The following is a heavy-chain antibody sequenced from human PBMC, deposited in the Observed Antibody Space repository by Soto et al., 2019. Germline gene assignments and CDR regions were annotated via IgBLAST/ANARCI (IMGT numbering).Heavy chain of an antibody. J-gene: IGHJ5*02. CDR3: ARAVTPYFGTWFDP. CDR1: GGSITSGNTYS. D-gene: IGHD3-10*01. Sequence: QLQLQESGSGLVKPSQTLSLTCAVSGGSITSGNTYSWSWIRQPPGKGLEWIGSISHTGSTSYNPSLKSRVSMSVDKSKNQFSLTLSSGTAADMAVYYCARAVTPYFGTWFDPWGQGTLVTVSS. V-gene: IGHV4-30-2*01. CDR2: ISHTGST.